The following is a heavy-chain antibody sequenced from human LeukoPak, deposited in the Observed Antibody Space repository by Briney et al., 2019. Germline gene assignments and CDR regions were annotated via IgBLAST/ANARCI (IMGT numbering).Heavy chain of an antibody. CDR3: ARLPHSSGYYYVGFDY. J-gene: IGHJ4*02. V-gene: IGHV4-34*01. Sequence: SETLSLTCTVSGGSISSYYWSWIRQPPGKGLEWIGEINHSGSTNYNPSLKSRVTISVDTSKNQFSLKLSSVTAADTAVYYCARLPHSSGYYYVGFDYWGQGTLVTVSS. CDR1: GGSISSYY. CDR2: INHSGST. D-gene: IGHD3-22*01.